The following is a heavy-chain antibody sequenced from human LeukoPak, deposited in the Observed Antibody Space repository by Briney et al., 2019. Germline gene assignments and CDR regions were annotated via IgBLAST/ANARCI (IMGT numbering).Heavy chain of an antibody. CDR3: ARDSSSLDAFDI. J-gene: IGHJ3*02. V-gene: IGHV1-18*04. CDR2: ISAYNGNT. CDR1: GYTFTSSG. Sequence: ASVKVSCKASGYTFTSSGFSWVRQAPGQGLEWMGWISAYNGNTNYAQKLQGRVTMTTDTSTSTAYMELRSLRSDDTAVYYCARDSSSLDAFDIWGQGTMVTVSS. D-gene: IGHD6-13*01.